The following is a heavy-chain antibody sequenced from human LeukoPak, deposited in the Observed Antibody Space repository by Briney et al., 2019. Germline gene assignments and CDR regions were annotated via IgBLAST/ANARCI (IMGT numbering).Heavy chain of an antibody. CDR1: GLTFSEHW. Sequence: GGSLRLSCAASGLTFSEHWMTWVRQAPGKGLEWVATIKQDGSEKYYLDSVKGRFTISRDNSKNTLYLQMNSLRAEDTAVYYCARASIFGVVTNYFDYWGQGTLVTVSS. V-gene: IGHV3-7*01. CDR3: ARASIFGVVTNYFDY. J-gene: IGHJ4*02. D-gene: IGHD3-3*01. CDR2: IKQDGSEK.